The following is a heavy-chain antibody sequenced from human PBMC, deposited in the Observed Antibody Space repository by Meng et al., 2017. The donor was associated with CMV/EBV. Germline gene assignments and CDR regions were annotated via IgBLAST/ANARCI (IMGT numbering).Heavy chain of an antibody. J-gene: IGHJ5*02. CDR1: GGSISSSSYY. V-gene: IGHV4-39*07. D-gene: IGHD2-2*01. CDR2: IYYSGST. Sequence: SETLSLTCTVSGGSISSSSYYWGWIRQPPGKGLEWIGSIYYSGSTYYNPSLKSRVTISVDTSKNQFSLKLSSVTAADTAVYYCAREGDIVVARGWFDPWGQGTLVTVSS. CDR3: AREGDIVVARGWFDP.